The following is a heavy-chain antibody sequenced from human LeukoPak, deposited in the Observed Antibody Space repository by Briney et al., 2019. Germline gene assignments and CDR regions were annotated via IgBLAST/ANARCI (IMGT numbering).Heavy chain of an antibody. Sequence: SETPSLTCTVSGGSISSYYWSWIRQPPGKGLEWIGYIYYSGSTNYNPSLKSRVTISVDTSKNQFSLKLSSVTAADTAVYYCARAYYGPAWFDPWGQGTLVTVSS. J-gene: IGHJ5*02. V-gene: IGHV4-59*01. CDR1: GGSISSYY. CDR3: ARAYYGPAWFDP. D-gene: IGHD3-10*01. CDR2: IYYSGST.